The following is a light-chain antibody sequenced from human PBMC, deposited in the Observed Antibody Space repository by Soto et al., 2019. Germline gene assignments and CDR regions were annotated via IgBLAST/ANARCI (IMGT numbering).Light chain of an antibody. CDR1: QSVLYSSNNKNY. J-gene: IGKJ1*01. CDR2: WAS. Sequence: DIVMTQSPDSLAVSLGERATINCKSSQSVLYSSNNKNYLAWYQQKPGQPPKLLIYWASTRESVVPDRFSGSGSWTDFTLTISSLQAEDVAVYYCQQYYCTPRTFGQGTKVEIK. V-gene: IGKV4-1*01. CDR3: QQYYCTPRT.